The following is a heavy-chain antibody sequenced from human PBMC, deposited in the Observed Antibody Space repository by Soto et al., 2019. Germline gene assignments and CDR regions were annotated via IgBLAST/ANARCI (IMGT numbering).Heavy chain of an antibody. CDR2: IIPIFGTA. CDR3: ATRTTVAYYYYYGMDV. CDR1: GGTFSSYA. V-gene: IGHV1-69*01. D-gene: IGHD4-17*01. J-gene: IGHJ6*02. Sequence: QVQLMQSGAEVKKPGSSVKVSCKASGGTFSSYAISWVRQAPGQGLEWMGGIIPIFGTANYAQKFQGRVTITADESTSTAYMELSSLRSEDTAVYYCATRTTVAYYYYYGMDVWGQGTTVTVSS.